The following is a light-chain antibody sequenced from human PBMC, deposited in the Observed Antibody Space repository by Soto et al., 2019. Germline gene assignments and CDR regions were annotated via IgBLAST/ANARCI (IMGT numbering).Light chain of an antibody. Sequence: DIQMTQSPSSLSASVGDRVTITCRASQDISTYLAWYQQKPGKVPKLLIYAASTLQSGVPSRFSGSGSGTDFTLTISSLQPEDFATYYCLQDYNYPYTFGQGTKVDIK. CDR2: AAS. CDR1: QDISTY. CDR3: LQDYNYPYT. V-gene: IGKV1-27*01. J-gene: IGKJ2*01.